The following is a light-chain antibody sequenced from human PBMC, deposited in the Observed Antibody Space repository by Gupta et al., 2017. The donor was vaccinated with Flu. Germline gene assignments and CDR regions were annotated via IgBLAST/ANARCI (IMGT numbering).Light chain of an antibody. V-gene: IGKV1-5*03. Sequence: PSTLSASVGDRVTITCRASQNINNWLAWYQQRPGKAPKQLIYHTSNLGSEVPSRFSGSGSGTEFTLTITSLQPDDFATCYCQQYNGYPITFGQGTRLEIK. CDR3: QQYNGYPIT. CDR1: QNINNW. J-gene: IGKJ5*01. CDR2: HTS.